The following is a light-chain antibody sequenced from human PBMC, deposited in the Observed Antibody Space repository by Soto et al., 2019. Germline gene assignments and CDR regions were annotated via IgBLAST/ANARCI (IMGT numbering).Light chain of an antibody. CDR3: MQALQVPPT. CDR2: LGS. Sequence: DIVMTQSPPSLPVTPGEPASISCRSSQSLLQSNGKNYLDWYLQKPGQSPQLLIYLGSNRASGVPDRFSGSESGTDFTLKISTMEAEDVRVYYCMQALQVPPTFGQGTRLEVK. CDR1: QSLLQSNGKNY. J-gene: IGKJ5*01. V-gene: IGKV2-28*01.